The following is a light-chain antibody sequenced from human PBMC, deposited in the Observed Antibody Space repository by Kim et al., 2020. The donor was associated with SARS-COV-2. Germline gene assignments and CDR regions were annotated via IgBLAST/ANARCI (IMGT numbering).Light chain of an antibody. CDR3: QSYGISLTSVL. Sequence: RVTISCTWSNSDIGAGYDVNWYQQLPGTAPKLLIFGNVDRPSGVPDRFSGSRSGTSASLAITGLQAEDEADYSCQSYGISLTSVLFGGGTQLTVL. V-gene: IGLV1-40*01. J-gene: IGLJ3*02. CDR1: NSDIGAGYD. CDR2: GNV.